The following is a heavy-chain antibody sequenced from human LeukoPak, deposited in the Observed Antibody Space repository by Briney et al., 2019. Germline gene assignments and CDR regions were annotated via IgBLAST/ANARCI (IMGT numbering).Heavy chain of an antibody. V-gene: IGHV3-23*01. CDR1: GFTFSSHG. D-gene: IGHD3-22*01. J-gene: IGHJ4*02. CDR2: IRGDGVTT. Sequence: PGGSLRLSCAASGFTFSSHGMNWVRQAPGKGLEWVSGIRGDGVTTYYADSVKGRFTISRDNSKNTLYLQMNSLRAEDTAVYYCARDEGPGIVVVTLDYWGQGTLVTVSS. CDR3: ARDEGPGIVVVTLDY.